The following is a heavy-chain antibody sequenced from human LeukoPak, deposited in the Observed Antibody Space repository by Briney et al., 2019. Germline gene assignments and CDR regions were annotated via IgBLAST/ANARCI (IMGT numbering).Heavy chain of an antibody. D-gene: IGHD3-10*01. J-gene: IGHJ6*03. V-gene: IGHV4-59*12. Sequence: PSETLSLTCTVSGGSISSYYWNWIRQPPGKGLEWIGYIYYSGSTNYNPSLKSRVTISVDTSKNQFSLKLSSVTAADTAVYYCARSYGSGYYYYYMDVWGKGTTVTVSS. CDR2: IYYSGST. CDR1: GGSISSYY. CDR3: ARSYGSGYYYYYMDV.